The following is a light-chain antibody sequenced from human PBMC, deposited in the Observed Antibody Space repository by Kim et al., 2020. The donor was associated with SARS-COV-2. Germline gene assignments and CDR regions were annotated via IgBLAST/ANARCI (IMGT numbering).Light chain of an antibody. Sequence: LSPGERATLSCRASQSVSSYLAWYQQKPGQAPRLLIYDASNRATGIPARFSGSGSGTDFTLTNSSLEPEDFAVYYCQQRSNWPLTFGGGTKVDIK. V-gene: IGKV3-11*01. CDR2: DAS. J-gene: IGKJ4*01. CDR3: QQRSNWPLT. CDR1: QSVSSY.